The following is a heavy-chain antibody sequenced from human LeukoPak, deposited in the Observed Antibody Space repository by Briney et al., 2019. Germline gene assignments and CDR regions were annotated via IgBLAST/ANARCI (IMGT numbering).Heavy chain of an antibody. Sequence: GGSLRLSCAASGFIFSSYWMTWVRQAPGKGLEWVANIKQHGSEKYYVDSVKGRFTISRDNAKNSLYLQMNSLRAEDTAVYYCARVLGDYYMDVWGKGTTVTVSS. CDR2: IKQHGSEK. J-gene: IGHJ6*03. D-gene: IGHD4-17*01. CDR3: ARVLGDYYMDV. V-gene: IGHV3-7*01. CDR1: GFIFSSYW.